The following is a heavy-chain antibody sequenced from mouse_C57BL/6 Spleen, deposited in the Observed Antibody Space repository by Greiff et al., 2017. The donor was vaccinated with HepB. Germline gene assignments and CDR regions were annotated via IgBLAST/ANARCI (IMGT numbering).Heavy chain of an antibody. V-gene: IGHV1-64*01. J-gene: IGHJ3*01. CDR2: IHPNSGST. D-gene: IGHD1-1*01. CDR3: ARGAYYGSSPFAY. CDR1: GYTFTSYW. Sequence: VQLQQSGAELVKPGASVKLSCKASGYTFTSYWMHWVKQRPGQGLEWIGMIHPNSGSTNYNEKFKSKATLTVDKSSSTAYMQLSSLTSEDSAVYYCARGAYYGSSPFAYWGQRTLVTVSA.